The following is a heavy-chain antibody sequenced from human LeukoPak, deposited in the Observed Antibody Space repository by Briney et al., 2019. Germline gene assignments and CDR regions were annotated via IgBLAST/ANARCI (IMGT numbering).Heavy chain of an antibody. V-gene: IGHV4-61*01. D-gene: IGHD2-2*01. Sequence: PSETLSLTCTVSGGSVSSGSYYWSWIRQPPGRGLEWIGYIYYSGSTNYNPSLKSRVTISVDTSKNQFSLKLSSVTAADTAVYYCARDRVRYCSSTSCSNWFDPWGQGTLVTVSS. CDR3: ARDRVRYCSSTSCSNWFDP. CDR2: IYYSGST. J-gene: IGHJ5*02. CDR1: GGSVSSGSYY.